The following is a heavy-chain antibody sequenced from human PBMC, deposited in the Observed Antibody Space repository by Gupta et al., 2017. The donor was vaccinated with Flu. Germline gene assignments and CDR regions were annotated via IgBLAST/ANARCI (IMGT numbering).Heavy chain of an antibody. CDR3: VVGGVTTGGGHDC. Sequence: VREARGRGMVWVAKIKQDGSENYYFGSVKAQFTTSRDTGNSSLYLQRNSLRAEETAVYYCVVGGVTTGGGHDCWGQGTLVTVSS. D-gene: IGHD4-17*01. CDR2: IKQDGSEN. V-gene: IGHV3-7*01. J-gene: IGHJ4*02.